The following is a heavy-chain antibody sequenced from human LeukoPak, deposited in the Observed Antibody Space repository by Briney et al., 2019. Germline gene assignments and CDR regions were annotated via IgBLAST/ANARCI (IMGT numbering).Heavy chain of an antibody. Sequence: GGSLRLSCAASGFTFSSYAMSWVRQAPGKGLEWVSAISGSGGSTYYADSVKGRFTISRDNSKNTLYLQMNSLRAEDTAVYYCAKDGAGRWLQPLYYYYMDVWGKGTTVTVSS. CDR2: ISGSGGST. V-gene: IGHV3-23*01. J-gene: IGHJ6*03. D-gene: IGHD5-24*01. CDR1: GFTFSSYA. CDR3: AKDGAGRWLQPLYYYYMDV.